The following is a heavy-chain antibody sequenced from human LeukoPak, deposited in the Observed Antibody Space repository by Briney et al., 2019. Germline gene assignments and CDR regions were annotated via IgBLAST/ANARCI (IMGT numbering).Heavy chain of an antibody. V-gene: IGHV4-39*01. Sequence: SETLSLTCTVSSGSISSSSYYWGWIRQPPGKGLEWIGSIYYSGSTYYNPSLKSRVTISVDTSKNQFSLKLSSVTAADTAVYYCARRRGYYYDSSGYYWGQGTLVTVSS. CDR3: ARRRGYYYDSSGYY. CDR1: SGSISSSSYY. J-gene: IGHJ4*02. CDR2: IYYSGST. D-gene: IGHD3-22*01.